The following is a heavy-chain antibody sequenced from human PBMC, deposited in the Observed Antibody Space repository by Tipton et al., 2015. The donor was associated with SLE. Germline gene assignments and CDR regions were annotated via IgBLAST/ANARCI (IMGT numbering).Heavy chain of an antibody. CDR1: GGSISSYY. J-gene: IGHJ4*02. CDR2: IYTSGSA. CDR3: AVKNSGLEDY. D-gene: IGHD5-12*01. V-gene: IGHV4-4*07. Sequence: TLSLTCTVSGGSISSYYWSWIRQPAGKGLEWIGHIYTSGSANYNPSPKSRVTISVDTSKNQFSLKLSSVTAADTAVYYCAVKNSGLEDYWGQGTLVTVSS.